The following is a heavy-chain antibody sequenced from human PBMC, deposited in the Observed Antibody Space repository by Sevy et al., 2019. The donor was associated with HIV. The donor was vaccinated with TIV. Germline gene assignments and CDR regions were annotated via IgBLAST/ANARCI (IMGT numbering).Heavy chain of an antibody. J-gene: IGHJ6*02. D-gene: IGHD3-9*01. CDR2: TYYSGST. CDR1: GGSVSSGSYY. Sequence: SETLSLTCTVSGGSVSSGSYYWSWIRQPPGKGLEWIGYTYYSGSTNYNPSLKSRVTISVDTSKNQFSLKLSSVTAADTAVYYRARQAYDILTGYYSYYGLDVWGQGTTVTVSS. CDR3: ARQAYDILTGYYSYYGLDV. V-gene: IGHV4-61*01.